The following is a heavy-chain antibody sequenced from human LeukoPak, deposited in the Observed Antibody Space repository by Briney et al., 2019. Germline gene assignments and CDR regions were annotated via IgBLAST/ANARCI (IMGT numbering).Heavy chain of an antibody. Sequence: GRSLRLSCAASGFTFSSYEMNWVRQAPGKGLEWVSAISGSGGSTYYADSAKGRFTISRDNSKNTLYLQMNSLRAEDTAVYYCAKAQVLLWFGELLAPLDYWGQGTLVTVSS. CDR1: GFTFSSYE. V-gene: IGHV3-23*01. CDR2: ISGSGGST. D-gene: IGHD3-10*01. CDR3: AKAQVLLWFGELLAPLDY. J-gene: IGHJ4*02.